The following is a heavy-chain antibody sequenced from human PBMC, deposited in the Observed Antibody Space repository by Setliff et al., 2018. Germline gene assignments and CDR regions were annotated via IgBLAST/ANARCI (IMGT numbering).Heavy chain of an antibody. CDR2: NSA. CDR1: GYTFTNFG. D-gene: IGHD6-19*01. J-gene: IGHJ4*02. Sequence: ASVKVSCKTSGYTFTNFGINWVRQAPGQGLEWMGWNSAYAQKFQGRVTMTTDTPTSTAYMELSSLRSEDTAVYYCARGSVEYSRGWYYFDYWAQGTLVTVSS. CDR3: ARGSVEYSRGWYYFDY. V-gene: IGHV1-18*01.